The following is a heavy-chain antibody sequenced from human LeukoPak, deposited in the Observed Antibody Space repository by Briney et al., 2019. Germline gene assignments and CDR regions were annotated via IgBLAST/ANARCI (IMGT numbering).Heavy chain of an antibody. CDR3: ARDAYSSGRFDP. Sequence: SETLSLTCTVSGGSISSYYWGWIRQPPGKGLEWIGYIYYSGSTNYNPSLKSRVTISVDTSKNQFSLKLSSVTAADTAVYYCARDAYSSGRFDPWGQGTLVTVSS. V-gene: IGHV4-59*01. J-gene: IGHJ5*02. CDR2: IYYSGST. CDR1: GGSISSYY. D-gene: IGHD6-19*01.